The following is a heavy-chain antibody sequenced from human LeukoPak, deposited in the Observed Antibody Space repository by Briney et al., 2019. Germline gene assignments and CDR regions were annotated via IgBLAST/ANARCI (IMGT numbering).Heavy chain of an antibody. CDR2: IKSKTDGGTT. J-gene: IGHJ6*03. V-gene: IGHV3-15*01. Sequence: PGGSLRLSCAASGFTFNNAWMSWVRQAPGKGLEWVGRIKSKTDGGTTDYAAPVKGRFTISRDDSKNTLYLQMNSLKTEDTAVYYCTTDPASSSVWYYYYYYMDVWGKGTTVTVSS. CDR1: GFTFNNAW. CDR3: TTDPASSSVWYYYYYYMDV. D-gene: IGHD6-6*01.